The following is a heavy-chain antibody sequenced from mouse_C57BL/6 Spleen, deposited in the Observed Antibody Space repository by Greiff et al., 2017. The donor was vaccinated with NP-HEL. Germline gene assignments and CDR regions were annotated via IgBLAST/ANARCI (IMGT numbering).Heavy chain of an antibody. V-gene: IGHV3-1*01. Sequence: ASQSLSLTCTVTGYSITSGYDWHWIRHFPGNKLEWMGYISYSGSTNYNPSLKSRISITHDTSKNHFFLKLNSVTTEDTATYYCARENYPAWFAYWGQGTLVTVSA. CDR1: GYSITSGYD. CDR2: ISYSGST. D-gene: IGHD2-1*01. J-gene: IGHJ3*01. CDR3: ARENYPAWFAY.